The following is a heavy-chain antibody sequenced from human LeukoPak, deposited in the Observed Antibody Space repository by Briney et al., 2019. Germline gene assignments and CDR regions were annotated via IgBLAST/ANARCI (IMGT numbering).Heavy chain of an antibody. CDR3: ARDQVDSSSPYSDY. CDR1: GYSFTNYG. CDR2: IDTNTGDP. V-gene: IGHV7-4-1*02. D-gene: IGHD6-6*01. Sequence: ASVKVSCKTSGYSFTNYGISWVRQAPGQGLEWMGWIDTNTGDPTYAQGSTGRFVFSLDTSVSTAYLQITSLKAEDTAVYYCARDQVDSSSPYSDYWGQGTLVTVSS. J-gene: IGHJ4*02.